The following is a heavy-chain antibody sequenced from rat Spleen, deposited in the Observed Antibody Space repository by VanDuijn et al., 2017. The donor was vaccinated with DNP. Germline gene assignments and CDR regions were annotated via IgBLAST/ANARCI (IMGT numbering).Heavy chain of an antibody. J-gene: IGHJ2*01. CDR1: GFTFSSYW. CDR3: ARWNSGHFDY. V-gene: IGHV5-31*01. CDR2: ITSSGGNI. D-gene: IGHD4-3*01. Sequence: EVQLVETGGGLVQPGRSLKLSCVASGFTFSSYWMAWIRQVPGKGLEWVASITSSGGNIYYPDSVKGRFTISRDNTKDTLYLQMNSLRSEDMATYYCARWNSGHFDYWGQGVMVPVSS.